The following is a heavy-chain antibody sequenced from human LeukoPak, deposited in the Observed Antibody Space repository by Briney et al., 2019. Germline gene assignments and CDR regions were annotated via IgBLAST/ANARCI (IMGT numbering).Heavy chain of an antibody. Sequence: SVKVSCKASGVTFSSYAISWVRQATGQGLEWMGGIIPFFGTANYAQKFQGRVTITTDESTSTAYMELSSLRSEDTAVYYCARTRAIAARHYYYYMDVWGKGTTVTVSS. J-gene: IGHJ6*03. V-gene: IGHV1-69*05. CDR3: ARTRAIAARHYYYYMDV. D-gene: IGHD6-6*01. CDR2: IIPFFGTA. CDR1: GVTFSSYA.